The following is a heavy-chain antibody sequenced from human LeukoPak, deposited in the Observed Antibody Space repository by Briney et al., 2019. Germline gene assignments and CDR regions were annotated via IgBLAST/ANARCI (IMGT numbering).Heavy chain of an antibody. V-gene: IGHV4-4*07. CDR2: IYTSGST. D-gene: IGHD3-10*01. J-gene: IGHJ4*02. CDR3: ARHPSITMVRGVVYYFDY. Sequence: PSETLSLTCTVSGGSISSYYWSWIRQPAGKGLEWIGRIYTSGSTNYNPSLKSRVTISVDTSKNQFSLKLSSVTAADTAVYYCARHPSITMVRGVVYYFDYWGQGTLVTVSS. CDR1: GGSISSYY.